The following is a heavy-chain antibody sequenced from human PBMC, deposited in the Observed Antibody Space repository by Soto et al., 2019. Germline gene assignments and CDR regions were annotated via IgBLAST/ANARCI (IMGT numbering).Heavy chain of an antibody. V-gene: IGHV1-18*01. D-gene: IGHD4-17*01. J-gene: IGHJ6*03. CDR1: GYTFTSYG. CDR2: ISAYNGNT. Sequence: ASVKVSCKASGYTFTSYGISWVRQAPGQGLEWMGWISAYNGNTNYAQKLQGRVTMTTDTSTSTAYMELRSLRSDDTAVYYCARGTVTYGDYYYYYMEVWGKGTTVTVSS. CDR3: ARGTVTYGDYYYYYMEV.